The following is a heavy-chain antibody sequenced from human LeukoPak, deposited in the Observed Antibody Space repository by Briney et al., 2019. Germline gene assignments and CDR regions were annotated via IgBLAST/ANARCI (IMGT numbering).Heavy chain of an antibody. CDR2: IYRGGST. CDR3: ARLSANSSAYFFDY. J-gene: IGHJ4*02. D-gene: IGHD3-22*01. Sequence: PGGSLRLSCAASGFTVGSNYMSWVRQAPGKGLEWASIIYRGGSTNYADSVKGRFTISRYTSKNTLYLQMNSLRAEDTAVYYCARLSANSSAYFFDYWGQGTLVTVSS. V-gene: IGHV3-66*04. CDR1: GFTVGSNY.